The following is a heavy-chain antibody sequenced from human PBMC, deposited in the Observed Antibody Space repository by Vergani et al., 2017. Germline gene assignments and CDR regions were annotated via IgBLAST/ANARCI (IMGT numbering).Heavy chain of an antibody. CDR1: GGSISSYY. CDR2: IYYSGST. CDR3: ARGYCSSTSCYTSDYFDY. J-gene: IGHJ4*02. V-gene: IGHV4-59*01. D-gene: IGHD2-2*02. Sequence: QVQLQESGPGLVKPSETLSLTCTVSGGSISSYYWSWIRQPPGKGLEWIGYIYYSGSTNYNPSLKSRVTISVDTSKNQFSLKLSSVTAADTAVYYCARGYCSSTSCYTSDYFDYWGQGTLVTVSS.